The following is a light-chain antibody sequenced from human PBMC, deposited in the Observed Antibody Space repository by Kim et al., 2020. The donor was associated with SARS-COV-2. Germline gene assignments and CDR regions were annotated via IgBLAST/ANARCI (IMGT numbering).Light chain of an antibody. Sequence: DIQMTQSPSTLSAFVGNRVTFTCRASQSVDSWLAWYQQKPGQAPKLLIYKASKLASGVPSRFSGSGTGTDFTLTISNLQPDDSAIYYCKQYETYGTFGPRNKVDIK. CDR3: KQYETYGT. CDR2: KAS. V-gene: IGKV1-5*03. J-gene: IGKJ1*01. CDR1: QSVDSW.